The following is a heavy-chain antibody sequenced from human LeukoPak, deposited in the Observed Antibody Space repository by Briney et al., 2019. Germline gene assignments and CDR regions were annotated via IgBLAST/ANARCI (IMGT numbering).Heavy chain of an antibody. V-gene: IGHV4-59*12. CDR1: GGSISSYY. CDR2: IYYSGGT. D-gene: IGHD2-15*01. J-gene: IGHJ3*02. Sequence: SETLSLTCTVSGGSISSYYWSWIRQPPGKGLEWIGYIYYSGGTNYNPSLKSRVTISVDTSKKQFSLKLSSVTAADTAVYYCARASCSGGTCYRSRGAFDIWGQGTMVTVSS. CDR3: ARASCSGGTCYRSRGAFDI.